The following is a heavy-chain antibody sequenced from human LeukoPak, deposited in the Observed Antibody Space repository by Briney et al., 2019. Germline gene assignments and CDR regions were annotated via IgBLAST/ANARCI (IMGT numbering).Heavy chain of an antibody. D-gene: IGHD5-24*01. Sequence: PSETLSLTCTVSGGSISSSSYYWGWIRQPPGKGLEWIGSMYYSGSTYYNPSLKSRVTISVDTSKNQFSLKLSSVTAADTAVYYCARGKWLQLRHYYYYGLDVWGQGTTVTVSS. CDR2: MYYSGST. V-gene: IGHV4-39*01. CDR3: ARGKWLQLRHYYYYGLDV. CDR1: GGSISSSSYY. J-gene: IGHJ6*02.